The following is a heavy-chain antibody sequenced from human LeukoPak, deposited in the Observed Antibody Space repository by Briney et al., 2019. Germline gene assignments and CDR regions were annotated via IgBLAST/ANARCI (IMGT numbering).Heavy chain of an antibody. CDR2: IIPIFGTA. J-gene: IGHJ4*02. Sequence: ASVKVSCKASGGTFSSYAISWVRQAPRQGLEWMGGIIPIFGTANYAQKFQGRVTITADESTSTAYMELSSLRSEDTAVYYCAREGDSSSWYLFWGQGTLVTVSS. V-gene: IGHV1-69*13. D-gene: IGHD6-13*01. CDR3: AREGDSSSWYLF. CDR1: GGTFSSYA.